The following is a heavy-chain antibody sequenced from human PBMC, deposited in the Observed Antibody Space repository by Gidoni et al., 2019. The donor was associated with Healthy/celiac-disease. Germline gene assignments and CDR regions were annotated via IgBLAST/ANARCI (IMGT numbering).Heavy chain of an antibody. CDR2: IYYSGST. D-gene: IGHD3-10*01. V-gene: IGHV4-39*01. CDR1: GGSISSSSYY. CDR3: ARLHSLWFGEISGP. J-gene: IGHJ5*02. Sequence: QLQLQESGPGLVKPSETLSLTCTVSGGSISSSSYYWGWIRQPPGKGLEWIGSIYYSGSTYYNPSLKSRVTISVDTSKNQFSLKLSSVTAADTAVYYCARLHSLWFGEISGPWGQGTLVTVSS.